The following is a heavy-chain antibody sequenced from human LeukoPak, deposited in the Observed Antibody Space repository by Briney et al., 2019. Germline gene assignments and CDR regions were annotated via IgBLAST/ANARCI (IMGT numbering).Heavy chain of an antibody. CDR1: GGSISSSSYY. V-gene: IGHV4-39*01. CDR3: ARQNADCGSTGCPIDY. J-gene: IGHJ4*02. D-gene: IGHD2-2*01. Sequence: KPSETLSLTCTVSGGSISSSSYYWVWIRQPPGKGLEWIGSICYSGSTYYNPSLKSRVTISVDTSKNQFSLKLRSVTAADTAVYYCARQNADCGSTGCPIDYWGQGTLVTVSS. CDR2: ICYSGST.